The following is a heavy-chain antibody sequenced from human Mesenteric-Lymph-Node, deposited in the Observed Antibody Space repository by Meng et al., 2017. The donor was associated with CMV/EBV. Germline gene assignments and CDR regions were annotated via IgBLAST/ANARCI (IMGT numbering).Heavy chain of an antibody. CDR1: ADSISRGNNY. V-gene: IGHV4-61*02. Sequence: QVQLQESGPGLVKPTQTPSLTCTVSADSISRGNNYWSWIRQPAGKGLEWIGRINTTGSTSYNPSLKSRVTISVDTSKNQFSLTFRSVTAADTAMYYCARASCSGGTWYDPVFYFDYWGRGILVTVSS. J-gene: IGHJ4*02. CDR2: INTTGST. D-gene: IGHD2-15*01. CDR3: ARASCSGGTWYDPVFYFDY.